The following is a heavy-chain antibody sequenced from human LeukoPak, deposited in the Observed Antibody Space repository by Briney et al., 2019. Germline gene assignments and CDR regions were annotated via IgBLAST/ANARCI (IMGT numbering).Heavy chain of an antibody. V-gene: IGHV3-7*01. CDR1: GFTFSSYW. J-gene: IGHJ6*02. D-gene: IGHD3-3*01. Sequence: GGSLRLSCAASGFTFSSYWMSWVRQAPGKGLEWVANIKQDGSEKYYVDSVKGRFTISRDNAKNSLYLQMNSLRAEDTAVYHCARSPFTPRYYDFWSGYKSYYYGMDVWGQGTTVTVSS. CDR2: IKQDGSEK. CDR3: ARSPFTPRYYDFWSGYKSYYYGMDV.